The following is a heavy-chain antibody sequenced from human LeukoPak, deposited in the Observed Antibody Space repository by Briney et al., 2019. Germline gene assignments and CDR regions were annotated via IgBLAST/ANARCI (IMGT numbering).Heavy chain of an antibody. CDR3: ARVTGYMVEDYFDY. V-gene: IGHV4-59*01. J-gene: IGHJ4*02. CDR1: GGSISSYY. Sequence: SETLSLTCTVSGGSISSYYWSWIRQPPGKGLEWIGCIYYSGSANYHPSLKSRVTISVDTSKNRFSLRLSSVTAADTAVYYCARVTGYMVEDYFDYWGQGTLVTVSS. D-gene: IGHD6-13*01. CDR2: IYYSGSA.